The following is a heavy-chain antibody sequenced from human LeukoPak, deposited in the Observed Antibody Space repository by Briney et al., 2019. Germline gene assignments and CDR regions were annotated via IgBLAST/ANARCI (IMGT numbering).Heavy chain of an antibody. V-gene: IGHV4-30-2*01. J-gene: IGHJ4*02. D-gene: IGHD3-22*01. CDR3: ARWQFILVDDSSGYYSH. CDR2: IYHSGST. CDR1: GGSISSGGYS. Sequence: SETLSLTCAVSGGSISSGGYSWSWIRQPPGKGLEWIGYIYHSGSTYYNPSLKSRVTISVDTSKNQFSLKLSSVTAADTAVYYCARWQFILVDDSSGYYSHWGQGTLVTVSS.